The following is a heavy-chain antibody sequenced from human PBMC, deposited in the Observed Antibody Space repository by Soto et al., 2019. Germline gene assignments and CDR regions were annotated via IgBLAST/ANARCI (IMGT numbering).Heavy chain of an antibody. J-gene: IGHJ6*02. D-gene: IGHD2-2*01. CDR2: IIPIFGTA. Sequence: SVKVSCKASGGAFSSYAISWVRQAPGQGLEWMGGIIPIFGTANYAQKFQGRVTITADESTSTAYMELSGLRSEDTAVYYCASAIVVPAATVDYYYGMDVWGQGTTVTVSS. V-gene: IGHV1-69*13. CDR1: GGAFSSYA. CDR3: ASAIVVPAATVDYYYGMDV.